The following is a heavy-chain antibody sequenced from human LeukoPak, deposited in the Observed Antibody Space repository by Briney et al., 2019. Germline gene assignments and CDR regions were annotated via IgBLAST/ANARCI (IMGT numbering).Heavy chain of an antibody. CDR3: ARGPSQNWFGRVAATPFHFQH. D-gene: IGHD2-15*01. CDR1: GGSISSSNW. CDR2: IYHSGST. J-gene: IGHJ1*01. Sequence: SETLSLTCAVSGGSISSSNWWSWVRQPPGKGLEWIGEIYHSGSTNYNPSLKSRVTISVDTSKNQFSLKLSSVTAADTAVYYCARGPSQNWFGRVAATPFHFQHWGQGTLVTVSS. V-gene: IGHV4-4*02.